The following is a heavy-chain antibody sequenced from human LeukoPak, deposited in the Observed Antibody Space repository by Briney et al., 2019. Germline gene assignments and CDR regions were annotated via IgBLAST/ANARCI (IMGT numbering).Heavy chain of an antibody. CDR2: ITSSGNTI. CDR3: ARGRDYYTSGSYEY. D-gene: IGHD3-10*01. V-gene: IGHV3-11*04. Sequence: PGGSLRLSCAASEFTFSDYYMSWIRQAPGKGLEWVSYITSSGNTIYYADSVKGRFTISRDNAENSLYLQMNTLRAEDTAVYYCARGRDYYTSGSYEYWGQGTLVTVSS. J-gene: IGHJ4*02. CDR1: EFTFSDYY.